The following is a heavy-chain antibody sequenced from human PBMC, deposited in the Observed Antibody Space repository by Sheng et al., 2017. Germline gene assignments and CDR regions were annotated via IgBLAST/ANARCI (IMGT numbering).Heavy chain of an antibody. CDR2: VYTSGTT. D-gene: IGHD3-10*01. V-gene: IGHV4-61*02. J-gene: IGHJ4*02. CDR1: GGSISSDGYY. Sequence: QVQLQESGPGLVKPSQTLSLTCTVSGGSISSDGYYWSWIRQPAGKGMEWIGRVYTSGTTNYNPSLKSRVTISVDTSKKQISLNLSSVTAADTAVYYCARDGRGPTMEVFDYVGPGSAGPPSP. CDR3: ARDGRGPTMEVFDY.